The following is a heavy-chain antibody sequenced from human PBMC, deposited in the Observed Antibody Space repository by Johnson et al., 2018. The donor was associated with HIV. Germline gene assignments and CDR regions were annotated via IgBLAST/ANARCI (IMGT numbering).Heavy chain of an antibody. Sequence: VQLVESGGDLVQPGGSLRLSCSASGFTFSSYAMSWVRQAPGKGLEWVSSITGSGGSTYYADSVKGRFTISRDNSKNTLYLQMNSLRAEDTAVYYCAKRMSGPTGAFDIWGQGTMVTVSS. J-gene: IGHJ3*02. CDR2: ITGSGGST. CDR1: GFTFSSYA. D-gene: IGHD1-1*01. CDR3: AKRMSGPTGAFDI. V-gene: IGHV3-23*04.